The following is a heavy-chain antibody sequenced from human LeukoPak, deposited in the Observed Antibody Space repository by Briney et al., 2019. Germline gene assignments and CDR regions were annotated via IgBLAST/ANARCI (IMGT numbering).Heavy chain of an antibody. D-gene: IGHD3-22*01. J-gene: IGHJ4*02. V-gene: IGHV1-69*13. CDR2: IIPIFGTA. Sequence: ASVKVSCKASGGTFSSYAISWVRQAPGQGLEWMGGIIPIFGTANYAQKFQGRVTITADESTSTAYMELSSLGSEDTAVYYCARDLNYYDSGGYYFDYWGQGTLVTVSS. CDR1: GGTFSSYA. CDR3: ARDLNYYDSGGYYFDY.